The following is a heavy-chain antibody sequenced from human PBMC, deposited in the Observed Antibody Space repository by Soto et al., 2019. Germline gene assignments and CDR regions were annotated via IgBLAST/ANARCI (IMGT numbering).Heavy chain of an antibody. J-gene: IGHJ5*02. CDR1: GFTVSTEY. CDR2: IHGGGGT. D-gene: IGHD4-17*01. CDR3: ARDPTDYPVNWFDP. V-gene: IGHV3-66*01. Sequence: EVQLVESGGNLVQTGGSLRISCAASGFTVSTEYMSWVRQAPGKGLEWVSIIHGGGGTFYADSVKGRFTISRDKSKNTVYLQMNNLRVEDTAVYYCARDPTDYPVNWFDPWGQGTLVTVSS.